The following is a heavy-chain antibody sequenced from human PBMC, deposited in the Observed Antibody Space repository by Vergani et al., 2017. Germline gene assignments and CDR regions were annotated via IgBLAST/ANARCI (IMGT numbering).Heavy chain of an antibody. V-gene: IGHV4-59*01. CDR3: ARAFYGGNDCFDY. J-gene: IGHJ4*02. Sequence: QVQLQESGPGLVKPSETLSLTCTVSGGPISSYYWSWIRQPPGKGLEWIGYIYYSGSTNYNPSLKSRVTISVDTSKNQFSLQLSSVTAADTAVYYGARAFYGGNDCFDYWGQGTLVTVSS. D-gene: IGHD4-23*01. CDR1: GGPISSYY. CDR2: IYYSGST.